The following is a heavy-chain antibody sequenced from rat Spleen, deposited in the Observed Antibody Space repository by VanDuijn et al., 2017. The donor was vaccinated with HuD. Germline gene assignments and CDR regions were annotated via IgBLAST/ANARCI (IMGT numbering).Heavy chain of an antibody. J-gene: IGHJ3*01. D-gene: IGHD5-1*01. CDR1: GFTFSNYG. V-gene: IGHV5-27*01. Sequence: EVQLVESGGGLVQPGRSLKLSCAASGFTFSNYGMAWVRQAPTKGLEWVASITNSVGRTYSRDSVKGRFTISRDNAKSTLYLQLDSLRSEDTATYYCTPGSSAYWGQGTLVTVSS. CDR3: TPGSSAY. CDR2: ITNSVGRT.